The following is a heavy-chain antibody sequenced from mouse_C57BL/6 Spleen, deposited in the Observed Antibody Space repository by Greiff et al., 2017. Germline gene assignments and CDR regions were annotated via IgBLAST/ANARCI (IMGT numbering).Heavy chain of an antibody. J-gene: IGHJ4*01. CDR1: GFNIKNTY. V-gene: IGHV14-3*01. CDR2: IDPANGNT. CDR3: ASPFITTVVATDYYAMDY. D-gene: IGHD1-1*01. Sequence: EVQLQQSVAELVRPGASVKLSCTASGFNIKNTYMHWVKQRPEQGLEWIGRIDPANGNTKYAPKFQGKATITADTSSNTAYLQLSSLTSEDTAIYYCASPFITTVVATDYYAMDYWGQGTSVTVSS.